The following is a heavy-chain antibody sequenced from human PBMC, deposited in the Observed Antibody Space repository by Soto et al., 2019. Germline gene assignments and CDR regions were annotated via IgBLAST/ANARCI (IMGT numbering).Heavy chain of an antibody. CDR1: GVTFSENY. J-gene: IGHJ3*02. V-gene: IGHV3-11*01. D-gene: IGHD3-10*01. CDR2: IRNSGSHM. Sequence: ESGGGLVKPGGSLRLSCAASGVTFSENYMSWIRQAPGKGLEWVSYIRNSGSHMYYADSVKGRFTISRDDAKNSLYLQMNSLRAEDTAVYYCAKFFGAFDIWGQGIMVTVSS. CDR3: AKFFGAFDI.